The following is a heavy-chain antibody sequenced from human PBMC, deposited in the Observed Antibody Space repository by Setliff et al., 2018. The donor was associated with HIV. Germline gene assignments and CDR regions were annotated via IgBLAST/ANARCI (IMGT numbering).Heavy chain of an antibody. CDR1: GYTFTGHY. J-gene: IGHJ6*02. D-gene: IGHD3-10*01. CDR3: ARNFGLSPSGKYYYYYGMDI. Sequence: GASVKVSCKASGYTFTGHYLHLVRQAPGQGLEWLGWVNPNSGDAIYAQNFQGRVTMTRDTSINAAYMELRGLRSGDTAVYYCARNFGLSPSGKYYYYYGMDIWGQGTTVTVS. V-gene: IGHV1-2*02. CDR2: VNPNSGDA.